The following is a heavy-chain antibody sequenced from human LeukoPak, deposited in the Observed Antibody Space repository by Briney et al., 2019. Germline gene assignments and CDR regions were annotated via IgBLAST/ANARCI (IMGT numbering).Heavy chain of an antibody. J-gene: IGHJ4*02. CDR2: ITSGGDYI. CDR1: GFTFNTFN. D-gene: IGHD3-9*01. V-gene: IGHV3-21*01. Sequence: GGSLRLSCAASGFTFNTFNMNWVRQAPGKGVEWVSSITSGGDYIYYADSVKGRFTTSRDNAKNSLSLQLNSLRVEDTAVYYCARGHYDVLAASYKWTPDYWGQGTLVTVSS. CDR3: ARGHYDVLAASYKWTPDY.